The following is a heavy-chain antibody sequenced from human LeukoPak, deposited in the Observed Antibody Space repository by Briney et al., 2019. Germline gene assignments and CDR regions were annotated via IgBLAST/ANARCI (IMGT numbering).Heavy chain of an antibody. CDR2: ISGSGGST. V-gene: IGHV3-23*01. CDR1: GFTFSSYA. CDR3: AKDHGRGYSGYDWTSIFDY. D-gene: IGHD5-12*01. J-gene: IGHJ4*02. Sequence: PGGSLRLSCAASGFTFSSYAMSWVRQAPGKGLEWVSAISGSGGSTYYADSVKGRFTISRDNSKNTLYLQMNSLRAEDTAVYYCAKDHGRGYSGYDWTSIFDYWGQGTLVTVSS.